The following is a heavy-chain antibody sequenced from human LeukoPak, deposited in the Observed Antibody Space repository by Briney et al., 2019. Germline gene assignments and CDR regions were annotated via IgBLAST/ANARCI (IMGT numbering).Heavy chain of an antibody. D-gene: IGHD4-17*01. V-gene: IGHV1-46*01. CDR3: ARPIFTVTTEHAFDI. Sequence: ASVKVSCKASGYTFTSYYMHWVRQAPGQGLEWMGIINPSGGSTSYAQKFQGRVTMTRDTSTSTVYMELSSLRSKDTAVYYCARPIFTVTTEHAFDIWGQGTMVTVSS. CDR2: INPSGGST. J-gene: IGHJ3*02. CDR1: GYTFTSYY.